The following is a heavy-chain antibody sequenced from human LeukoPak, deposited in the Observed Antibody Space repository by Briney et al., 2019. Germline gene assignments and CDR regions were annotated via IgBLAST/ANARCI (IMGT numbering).Heavy chain of an antibody. CDR3: AKTLDFWGVPRSYYFDY. D-gene: IGHD3-3*01. V-gene: IGHV3-23*01. CDR2: ISGSGGST. CDR1: GFTFSSYA. J-gene: IGHJ4*02. Sequence: GGSLRLPCAASGFTFSSYAMSWVRQAPGKGLEWVSAISGSGGSTYYADSVKGRFTISRDNSKNTLYLQMNSLRAEDTAVYYCAKTLDFWGVPRSYYFDYWGQGTLVTVSS.